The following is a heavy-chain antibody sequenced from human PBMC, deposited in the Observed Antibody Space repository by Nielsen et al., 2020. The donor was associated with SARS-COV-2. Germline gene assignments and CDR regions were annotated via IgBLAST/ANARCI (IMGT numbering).Heavy chain of an antibody. CDR3: ATAYGGR. J-gene: IGHJ4*02. Sequence: RQAPGKGLEWIGSIYFSGSTYYNPSLKRRLTISVDTSKYQFSLKVTSLTVADTAVYYCATAYGGRWGQGTLVTVSS. CDR2: IYFSGST. D-gene: IGHD4-17*01. V-gene: IGHV4-30-4*01.